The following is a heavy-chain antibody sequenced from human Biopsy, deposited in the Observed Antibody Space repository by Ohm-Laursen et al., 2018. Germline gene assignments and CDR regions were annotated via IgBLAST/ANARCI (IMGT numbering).Heavy chain of an antibody. CDR1: GFSLNTRGMS. CDR2: IDWDDAK. J-gene: IGHJ6*02. CDR3: ARIPILVVPAAIVYRHRRHLQGLDV. Sequence: TQTLTLTRTLSGFSLNTRGMSVTWIRQPLGKALEWLARIDWDDAKFYSESLKTRLTISKGTSENHVVLTLSNVAPVDTATYYCARIPILVVPAAIVYRHRRHLQGLDVWGQGTTVIVSS. D-gene: IGHD2-2*02. V-gene: IGHV2-70*16.